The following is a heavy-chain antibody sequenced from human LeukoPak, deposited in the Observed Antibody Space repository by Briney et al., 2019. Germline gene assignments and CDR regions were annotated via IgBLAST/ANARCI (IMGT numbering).Heavy chain of an antibody. CDR3: AREPSTYCSGGSCYKGAFDI. CDR1: GYTFTGYY. J-gene: IGHJ3*02. D-gene: IGHD2-15*01. V-gene: IGHV1-2*04. Sequence: ASVKVSCKASGYTFTGYYMHWVRQAPGQGLEWMGWINPNSGGTNYAQKFQGWVTITRDTSASTAYMELSSLRSEDTAVYYCAREPSTYCSGGSCYKGAFDIWGQGTMVTVSS. CDR2: INPNSGGT.